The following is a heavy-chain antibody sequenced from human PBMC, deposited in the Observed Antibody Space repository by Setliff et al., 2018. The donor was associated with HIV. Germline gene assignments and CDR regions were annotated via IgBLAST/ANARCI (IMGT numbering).Heavy chain of an antibody. Sequence: SETLSLTCTVSGGSLSRSSWSWIRQPPGKALEWIGYKYVNGGGNVNPSLKSRVTISEDPSKNQFSLKLSSVTAADTAVYYCARLDCSSSSGFVDYWGQGTLVTVSS. V-gene: IGHV4-4*09. CDR2: KYVNGGG. J-gene: IGHJ4*02. D-gene: IGHD2-2*01. CDR3: ARLDCSSSSGFVDY. CDR1: GGSLSRSS.